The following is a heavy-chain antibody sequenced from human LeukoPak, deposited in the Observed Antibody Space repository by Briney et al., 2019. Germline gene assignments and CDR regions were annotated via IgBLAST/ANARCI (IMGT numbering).Heavy chain of an antibody. D-gene: IGHD3-22*01. CDR1: GFTFSSYG. CDR2: IRYDGSNK. J-gene: IGHJ4*02. Sequence: GGSLRLSCAASGFTFSSYGMHWVRQAPGKGLEWGAFIRYDGSNKYYADSVKGRFTISRDNSKNTLYLQMNSLRAEDTAVYYCARGVGTMIVVVITYFDYWGQGTLVTVSS. CDR3: ARGVGTMIVVVITYFDY. V-gene: IGHV3-30*02.